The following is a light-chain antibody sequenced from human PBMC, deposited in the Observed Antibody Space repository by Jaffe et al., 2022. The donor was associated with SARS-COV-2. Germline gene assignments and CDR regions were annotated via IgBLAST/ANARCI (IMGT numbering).Light chain of an antibody. CDR3: GTWDDNLRGWV. CDR1: NSNIGVHR. V-gene: IGLV1-51*01. J-gene: IGLJ3*02. CDR2: DNN. Sequence: QSVLTQPPSLSAAPGQEVTISCSGTNSNIGVHRVSWYQQLPGTAPRLLIYDNNMRPSAIPDRFSGSKSGTSATLGITGLQTGDEADYYCGTWDDNLRGWVFGGGTKLTVL.